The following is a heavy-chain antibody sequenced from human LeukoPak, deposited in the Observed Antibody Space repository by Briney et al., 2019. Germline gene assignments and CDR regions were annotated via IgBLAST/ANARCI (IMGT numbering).Heavy chain of an antibody. CDR3: ARPETWWWETHGAGGFDI. D-gene: IGHD2-21*01. J-gene: IGHJ3*02. CDR2: ISYDGSNK. CDR1: GFTFNSYF. Sequence: GGSLRLSCAAFGFTFNSYFMHWVRQAPGKGLEWVAVISYDGSNKHYADSVKGRFTISRDNSKNTLYLQMNSLRAEDTAVYYCARPETWWWETHGAGGFDIWGQGTMVTVSS. V-gene: IGHV3-30-3*01.